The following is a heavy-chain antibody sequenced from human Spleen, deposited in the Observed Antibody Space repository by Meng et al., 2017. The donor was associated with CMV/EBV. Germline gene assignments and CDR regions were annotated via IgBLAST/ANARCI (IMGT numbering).Heavy chain of an antibody. D-gene: IGHD2-15*01. CDR1: GGSFSGYY. CDR2: INHSGST. V-gene: IGHV4-34*01. Sequence: QTLSLTCAVYGGSFSGYYWSWIRQPPGKGLEWIGEINHSGSTNYNPSLKSRVTISVDTSKNQFSLKLSSVTAADTAVYYCARTYCSGGSCYYYYYGMDVWGQGTTVTVSS. J-gene: IGHJ6*02. CDR3: ARTYCSGGSCYYYYYGMDV.